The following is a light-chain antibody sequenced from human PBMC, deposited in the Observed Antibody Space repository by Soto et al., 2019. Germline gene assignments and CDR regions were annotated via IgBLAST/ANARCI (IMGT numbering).Light chain of an antibody. V-gene: IGLV1-44*01. CDR3: AAWDDSLNGHV. J-gene: IGLJ1*01. CDR1: SSNIGSNI. Sequence: QSALTQPPSASGTPGQGVTIACSGSSSNIGSNIVNWYQQLPGTAPKLLIYSSNQRPSGVPDRFSGSKSGTSASLAIRGLQSEDEADYYCAAWDDSLNGHVFGTGTKVTVL. CDR2: SSN.